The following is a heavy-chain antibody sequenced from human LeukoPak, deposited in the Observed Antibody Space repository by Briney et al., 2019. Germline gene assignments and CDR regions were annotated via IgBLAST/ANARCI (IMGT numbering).Heavy chain of an antibody. CDR1: GFSLSTSGMC. V-gene: IGHV2-70*11. CDR3: ARIRDYYDSSGNLYYGMDV. CDR2: IDWDDDK. J-gene: IGHJ6*02. Sequence: SGPTLVNPTQTLTLTCTFSGFSLSTSGMCVSWIRQPPGKALEWLARIDWDDDKYYSTSLKTRLTISKDTSKNQVVLTMTNMDPVDTATYYCARIRDYYDSSGNLYYGMDVWGQGTTVTVSS. D-gene: IGHD3-22*01.